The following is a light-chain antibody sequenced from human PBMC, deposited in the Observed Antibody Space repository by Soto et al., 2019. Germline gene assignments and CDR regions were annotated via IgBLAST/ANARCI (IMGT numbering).Light chain of an antibody. V-gene: IGLV2-14*01. CDR3: SSYTSSSTLEYV. CDR2: DVS. J-gene: IGLJ1*01. Sequence: ALTQPASVSGSPGQSITISCTGTSSDVGGYNYVSWYQQHPGKAPKLMIYDVSNRPSGVSNRFSGSKSGNTASLTISGLQAEDEADYYCSSYTSSSTLEYVFGTGTKVTVL. CDR1: SSDVGGYNY.